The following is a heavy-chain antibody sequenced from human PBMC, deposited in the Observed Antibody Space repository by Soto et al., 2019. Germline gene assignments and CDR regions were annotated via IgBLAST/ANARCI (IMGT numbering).Heavy chain of an antibody. Sequence: SETLSLTCSVSGSYITSGDYHWTWIRQAPGKGLEWIGYISHSETTYYSPALKNRIIISSDFSMNQFSLRLNSVTAADTAVYFCAGFGVGDRDDKWGQGTLVTVSS. CDR1: GSYITSGDYH. CDR2: ISHSETT. V-gene: IGHV4-30-4*01. CDR3: AGFGVGDRDDK. D-gene: IGHD2-8*01. J-gene: IGHJ4*02.